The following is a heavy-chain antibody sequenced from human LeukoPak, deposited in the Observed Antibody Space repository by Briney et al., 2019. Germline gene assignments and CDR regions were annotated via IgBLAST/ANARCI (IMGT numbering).Heavy chain of an antibody. V-gene: IGHV3-30*14. J-gene: IGHJ4*02. CDR1: GFTFSSYA. CDR2: ISYDGSNK. D-gene: IGHD2-15*01. CDR3: ARDGGYCSGGSCYRTDY. Sequence: GESLRLSCAASGFTFSSYAMHWVRQAPGKGLEWVAVISYDGSNKYYADSVKGRFTISRDNSKNTLYLQMNSLRAEDTAVYYCARDGGYCSGGSCYRTDYWGQGTLVTVSS.